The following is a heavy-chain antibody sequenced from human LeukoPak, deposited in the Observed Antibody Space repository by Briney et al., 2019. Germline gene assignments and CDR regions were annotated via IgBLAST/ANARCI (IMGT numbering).Heavy chain of an antibody. CDR3: ARETARTGTFDP. J-gene: IGHJ5*02. Sequence: GASVKVSCKASGYTLTSYYMHWVRQAPGQGLEWMGIINPSGGSTSYAQKFQGRVTMTRDMSTSTVYMELSSLRSEDTAVYYCARETARTGTFDPWGQGTLVTVSS. CDR1: GYTLTSYY. D-gene: IGHD1-7*01. CDR2: INPSGGST. V-gene: IGHV1-46*01.